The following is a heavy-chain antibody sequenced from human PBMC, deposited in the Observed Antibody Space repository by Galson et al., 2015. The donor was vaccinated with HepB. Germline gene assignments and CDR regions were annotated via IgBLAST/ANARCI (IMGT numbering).Heavy chain of an antibody. CDR3: ARLYSSSWTNHFDY. V-gene: IGHV3-7*03. J-gene: IGHJ4*02. Sequence: SLRLSCAASGFTFSSYWMSWVRQAPGKGLEWVANIKQDGSEKYYVDSVKGRFTISRDNAKNSLYLQMNSLRAEDTAVYYCARLYSSSWTNHFDYWGQGTLVTVSS. CDR2: IKQDGSEK. D-gene: IGHD6-13*01. CDR1: GFTFSSYW.